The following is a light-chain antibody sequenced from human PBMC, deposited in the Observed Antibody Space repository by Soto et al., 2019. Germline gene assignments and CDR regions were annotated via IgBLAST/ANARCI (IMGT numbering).Light chain of an antibody. CDR2: GAS. V-gene: IGKV3-20*01. J-gene: IGKJ5*01. CDR1: QSVSRTY. Sequence: EIVLTQSPGTLSLSPGERATLSCRASQSVSRTYLAWYQQTPGQAPRLLIYGASNRATGVPDRFSGSGSGTDFTLTISGLEPEDFAVYYCQRYDRSPFTFGQGTRLEIK. CDR3: QRYDRSPFT.